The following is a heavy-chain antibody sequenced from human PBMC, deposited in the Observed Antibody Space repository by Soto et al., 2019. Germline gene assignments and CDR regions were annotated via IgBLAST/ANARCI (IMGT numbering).Heavy chain of an antibody. V-gene: IGHV1-58*01. CDR1: GGTFSSSA. D-gene: IGHD4-4*01. J-gene: IGHJ6*02. Sequence: SVKVSCKAAGGTFSSSAVRWVRQARGQRLEWIGWIVVGSGNTNYAQKFQERVTITRDMSTSTAYMELSSLRSEDTAVYYCAAPRYYSNYPTHGMDVWGQGTTVTVSS. CDR2: IVVGSGNT. CDR3: AAPRYYSNYPTHGMDV.